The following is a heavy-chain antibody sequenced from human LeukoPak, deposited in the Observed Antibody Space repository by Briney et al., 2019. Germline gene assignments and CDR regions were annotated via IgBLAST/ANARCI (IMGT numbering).Heavy chain of an antibody. CDR3: VRRGIMTTVTTPFDC. V-gene: IGHV4-39*01. CDR1: GGSISSSSYY. CDR2: IYYSGST. Sequence: KPSESLSLTCTVSGGSISSSSYYWGWIRQPPGKGLEWIGSIYYSGSTYYNPSLKSRVTISVDTSKNQFSLKLSSVTAADTAVYYCVRRGIMTTVTTPFDCWGQGTLVTVSS. D-gene: IGHD4-17*01. J-gene: IGHJ4*02.